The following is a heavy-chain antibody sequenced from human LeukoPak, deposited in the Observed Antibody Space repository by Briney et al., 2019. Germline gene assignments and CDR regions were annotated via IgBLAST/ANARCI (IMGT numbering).Heavy chain of an antibody. CDR3: ASSNWNFRC. J-gene: IGHJ4*02. CDR2: IYADGNT. V-gene: IGHV3-53*01. Sequence: PGGSLRLSCAASGFIVSTNYMSWVRQAPGRGLEWVSFIYADGNTYYADSVKGRFTISRDNAKNSLYLQMDSLRVEDTAVYYCASSNWNFRCWGQGTLVTVSS. D-gene: IGHD1-7*01. CDR1: GFIVSTNY.